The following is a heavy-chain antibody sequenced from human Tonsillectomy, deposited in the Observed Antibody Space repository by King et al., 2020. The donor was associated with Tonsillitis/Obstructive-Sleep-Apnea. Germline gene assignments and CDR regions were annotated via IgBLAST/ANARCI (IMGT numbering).Heavy chain of an antibody. CDR3: AKGDCCSTSCRADY. CDR2: ISWNSGSI. Sequence: VQLVESGGGLVQPGRSLRLSCAASGFTFDDYAMHWVRQAPGKGLEWVSGISWNSGSIGYADSVKGRFTISRDNAKNSLYLQMNSLRAEDTALYYCAKGDCCSTSCRADYWGQGTLVTVSS. CDR1: GFTFDDYA. D-gene: IGHD2-2*01. V-gene: IGHV3-9*01. J-gene: IGHJ4*02.